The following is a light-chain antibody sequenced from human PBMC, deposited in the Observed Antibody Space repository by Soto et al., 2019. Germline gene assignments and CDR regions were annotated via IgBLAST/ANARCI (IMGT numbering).Light chain of an antibody. CDR3: TSFRSRNSRP. Sequence: QSVLTQPASVSGSPGQSITISCSGTSSDVGGYNYVSWYQQHPGKAPKLMIFDVSNRPSGVSNRFSGSKSGNTASLTISSLQAEDEGDYYCTSFRSRNSRPFVGGTQLTVL. V-gene: IGLV2-14*03. J-gene: IGLJ2*01. CDR2: DVS. CDR1: SSDVGGYNY.